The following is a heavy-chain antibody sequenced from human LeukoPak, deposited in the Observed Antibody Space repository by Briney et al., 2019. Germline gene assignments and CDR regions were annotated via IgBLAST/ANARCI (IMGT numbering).Heavy chain of an antibody. CDR2: ISTGGTHT. V-gene: IGHV3-21*06. Sequence: KSGGSLRLSCAASGFTFSSYSMNWVRQAPGKGLEWVSTISTGGTHTYYADSVKGRFIISRDNAKNSLYLQMNSLRAGDTAVYYCAKDGFGDLGTWFDPWGQGTLVTVSS. CDR3: AKDGFGDLGTWFDP. CDR1: GFTFSSYS. J-gene: IGHJ5*02. D-gene: IGHD3-16*01.